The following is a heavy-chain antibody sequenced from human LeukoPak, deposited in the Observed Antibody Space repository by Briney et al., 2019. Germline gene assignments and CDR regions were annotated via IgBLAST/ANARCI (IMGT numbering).Heavy chain of an antibody. Sequence: ASVKVSCKTSGYTFTGYYIHWVRQAPGQGLEWMGWINPHNGGTKYAEKFQGRVTMTRDTSISTAYMGLSRLTSDDTAVYYCATRTDYWGQGTLVTVSS. V-gene: IGHV1-2*02. J-gene: IGHJ4*02. CDR1: GYTFTGYY. CDR2: INPHNGGT. CDR3: ATRTDY.